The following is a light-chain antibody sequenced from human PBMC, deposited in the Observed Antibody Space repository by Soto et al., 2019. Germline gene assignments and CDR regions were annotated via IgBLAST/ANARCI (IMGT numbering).Light chain of an antibody. J-gene: IGKJ1*01. CDR2: GAS. V-gene: IGKV3-20*01. Sequence: EIVLTQSPGTLSLSPGEGATLSCRASQSVSNNYLAWYQQKPGQAPRLLIYGASNRATGIPDRFSGSGSGTDFTLTISSLQPDDFATYYCQHYNSYSEAFGQGTKVDI. CDR1: QSVSNNY. CDR3: QHYNSYSEA.